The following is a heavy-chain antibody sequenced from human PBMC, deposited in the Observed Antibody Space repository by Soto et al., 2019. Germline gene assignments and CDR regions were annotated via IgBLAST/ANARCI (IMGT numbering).Heavy chain of an antibody. CDR2: IWYDGNYK. Sequence: GGSLRLSCAASGFMFSDYGMHWVRQAPGKGLEWVAIIWYDGNYKYYSESAKGRFTISRDNSNNTLYLQMNNLRVEDTAVYFCAREGAVAGSQDFWGQGTLVTVSS. V-gene: IGHV3-33*01. CDR1: GFMFSDYG. D-gene: IGHD6-19*01. J-gene: IGHJ4*02. CDR3: AREGAVAGSQDF.